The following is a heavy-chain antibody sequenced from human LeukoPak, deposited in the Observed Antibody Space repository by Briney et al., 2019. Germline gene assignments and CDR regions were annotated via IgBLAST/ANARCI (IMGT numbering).Heavy chain of an antibody. V-gene: IGHV3-23*01. D-gene: IGHD2-2*01. J-gene: IGHJ4*02. CDR1: GFTFEASA. CDR3: AKSTSIDY. Sequence: GGSLRLSCAASGFTFEASAMSWVRQAPGKGLEWVAVITGGGESTYYADSVKGRFTISRDNSKNTLYLQMSSLRAEDTAVYYCAKSTSIDYWGQGTLVTVSS. CDR2: ITGGGEST.